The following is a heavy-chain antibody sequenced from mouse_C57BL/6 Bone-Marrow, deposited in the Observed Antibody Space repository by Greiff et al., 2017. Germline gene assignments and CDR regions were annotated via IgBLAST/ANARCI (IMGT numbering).Heavy chain of an antibody. CDR2: ISSGSSTI. CDR3: ARPWGAWFAY. V-gene: IGHV5-17*01. J-gene: IGHJ3*01. Sequence: DVKLVESGGGLVKPGGSLKLSCAASGFTFSDYGMHWVRQAPEKGLEWVAYISSGSSTIYYADTVKGRFTISRDNAKNTLFLQMTSLRSEDTAMYYCARPWGAWFAYWGQGTLVTVSA. CDR1: GFTFSDYG.